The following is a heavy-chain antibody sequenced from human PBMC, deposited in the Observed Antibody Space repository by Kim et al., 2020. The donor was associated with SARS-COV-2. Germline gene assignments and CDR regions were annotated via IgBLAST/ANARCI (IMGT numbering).Heavy chain of an antibody. CDR3: ARVMKVRGGGIKRHGAFGY. D-gene: IGHD3-10*01. J-gene: IGHJ4*02. Sequence: SRVTISVDTSKNQFSLKLSSVTAADTAVYYCARVMKVRGGGIKRHGAFGYWGQGTLVTVSS. V-gene: IGHV4-34*01.